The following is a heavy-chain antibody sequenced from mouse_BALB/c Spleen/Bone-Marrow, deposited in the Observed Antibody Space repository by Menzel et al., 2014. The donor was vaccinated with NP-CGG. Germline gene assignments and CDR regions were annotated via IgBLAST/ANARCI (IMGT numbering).Heavy chain of an antibody. D-gene: IGHD2-2*01. Sequence: VQLQQSGPELVRPGVSVKISCKGSGYTFTDYAVHWVKQSHAKSLEWIGVISTYSGNTNYNQKFKGKATMTVDKSSSTAYKELARLTSEDSAIYYCARSGYGYDWFAYWGQGTLVTVSA. CDR1: GYTFTDYA. V-gene: IGHV1-67*01. CDR3: ARSGYGYDWFAY. CDR2: ISTYSGNT. J-gene: IGHJ3*01.